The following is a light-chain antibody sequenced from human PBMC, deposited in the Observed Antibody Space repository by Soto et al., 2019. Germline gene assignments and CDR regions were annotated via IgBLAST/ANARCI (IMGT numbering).Light chain of an antibody. Sequence: AIQLTQSPSSLSASVGDRVTITCRASQGISSALAWYQQKPGKSPNLLIYDVSSLESGVPSRFSGSGSGTDFTLTISSLQPEDFATYYFQQFNTYPALTFGGGTKVEIK. CDR1: QGISSA. CDR2: DVS. J-gene: IGKJ4*01. CDR3: QQFNTYPALT. V-gene: IGKV1-13*02.